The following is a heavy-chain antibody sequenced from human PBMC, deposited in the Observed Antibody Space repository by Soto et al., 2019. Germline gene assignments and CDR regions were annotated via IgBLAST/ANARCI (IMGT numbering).Heavy chain of an antibody. V-gene: IGHV3-23*01. CDR3: AKETEPRGGMLLAS. Sequence: PGGSLRLSCAASGFTCSSYAMSWVRQAPGKGLEWVSAISGSGGSTYYADSVKGRFTISRDNSKNTLYLQMHSLRAEPTAVYYCAKETEPRGGMLLASWGQGTLVTVSS. CDR2: ISGSGGST. J-gene: IGHJ4*02. D-gene: IGHD3-16*01. CDR1: GFTCSSYA.